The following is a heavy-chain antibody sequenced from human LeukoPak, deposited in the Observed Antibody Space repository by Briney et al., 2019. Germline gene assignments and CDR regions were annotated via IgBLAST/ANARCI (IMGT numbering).Heavy chain of an antibody. CDR3: AKALRTYYDFWSGYNFDY. Sequence: PGGSLRLSCAASGFTFSSYGMHWVRQAPGKGLEWVAFIRYDGSNKYYADSVKGRFTISRDNSKNTLYLQMNSLRAEDTAVYYRAKALRTYYDFWSGYNFDYWGQGTLVTVSS. J-gene: IGHJ4*02. CDR2: IRYDGSNK. V-gene: IGHV3-30*02. CDR1: GFTFSSYG. D-gene: IGHD3-3*01.